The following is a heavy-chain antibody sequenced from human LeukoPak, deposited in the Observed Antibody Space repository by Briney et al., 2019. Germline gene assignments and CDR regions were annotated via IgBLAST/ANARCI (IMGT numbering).Heavy chain of an antibody. CDR1: GFTFSSYA. CDR2: ISGSGGST. CDR3: ATETRGYCSSTSCYTDY. D-gene: IGHD2-2*02. V-gene: IGHV3-23*01. J-gene: IGHJ4*02. Sequence: GSLRLSCAASGFTFSSYAMSWVRQAPGKGLEWVSAISGSGGSTYYADSVKGRFTISRDNSKNTLYLQMNSLRAEDTAVYYCATETRGYCSSTSCYTDYWGQGTLVTVSS.